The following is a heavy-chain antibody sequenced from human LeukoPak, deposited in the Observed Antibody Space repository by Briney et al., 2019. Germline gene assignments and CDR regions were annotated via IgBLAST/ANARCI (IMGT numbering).Heavy chain of an antibody. CDR3: ARYGFWTRQNWFDP. D-gene: IGHD3/OR15-3a*01. J-gene: IGHJ5*02. CDR2: ISPSGGST. V-gene: IGHV1-46*01. Sequence: ASVKVSCKAFGYTFTSNYMHWVRQAPGQGPEWMGVISPSGGSTTYAQKFQGRVTLTRDMSTSTDYLELRSLRSDDTAVYYCARYGFWTRQNWFDPWGQGTLVTVSS. CDR1: GYTFTSNY.